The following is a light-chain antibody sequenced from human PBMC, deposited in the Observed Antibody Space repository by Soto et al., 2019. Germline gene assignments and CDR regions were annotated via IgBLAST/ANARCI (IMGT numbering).Light chain of an antibody. CDR1: QSVSSN. J-gene: IGKJ2*01. CDR2: AAS. V-gene: IGKV3-15*01. Sequence: EIVMTQSPATLSVSPGERAILSCRASQSVSSNLAWYQKKPGQAPRLLIYAASTRATGIPARFSGSGSGTEFTLTISSLQSEDFAVYYCQQYNKWPPYTFGQGTKLEIK. CDR3: QQYNKWPPYT.